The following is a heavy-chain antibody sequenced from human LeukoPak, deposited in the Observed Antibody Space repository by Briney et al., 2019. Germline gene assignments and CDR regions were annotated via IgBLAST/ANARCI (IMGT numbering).Heavy chain of an antibody. CDR1: GFTFSDHY. CDR2: IYYSEST. CDR3: ARATTVTTPADY. D-gene: IGHD4-17*01. V-gene: IGHV4-31*02. J-gene: IGHJ4*02. Sequence: LRLSCATSGFTFSDHYMSWIRQAPGKGLEWIGYIYYSESTFYNPSLKSRVTISVDTSKNQFSLQLSSVTAADTAVYYCARATTVTTPADYWGQGTLVTVSS.